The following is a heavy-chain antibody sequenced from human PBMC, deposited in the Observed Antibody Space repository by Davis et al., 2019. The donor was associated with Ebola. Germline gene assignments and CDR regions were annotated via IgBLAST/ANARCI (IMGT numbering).Heavy chain of an antibody. D-gene: IGHD3-22*01. CDR3: ADSGYYLNGMDV. J-gene: IGHJ6*02. CDR1: GGTFTGYY. Sequence: SVKVSCKASGGTFTGYYMHWVRQAPGQGLEWMGGIIPIFGTANYAQKFQGRVTITADKSTSTAYMELSSLRSEDTAVYYCADSGYYLNGMDVWGQGTTVTVSS. CDR2: IIPIFGTA. V-gene: IGHV1-69*06.